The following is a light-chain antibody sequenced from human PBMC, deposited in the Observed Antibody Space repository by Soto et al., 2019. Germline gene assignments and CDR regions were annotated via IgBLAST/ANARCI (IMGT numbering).Light chain of an antibody. V-gene: IGKV1-39*01. CDR2: AAS. CDR3: QQSYTTPRT. CDR1: QTINNY. Sequence: DIPMTQSPSSLSASVGDRVTITRRTSQTINNYLNWYQQKPGKAPRLLIYAASTLQSGVPSRFTGSGSGTDFTLTISSLQPEDFATYYCQQSYTTPRTFGQGTKVEIK. J-gene: IGKJ1*01.